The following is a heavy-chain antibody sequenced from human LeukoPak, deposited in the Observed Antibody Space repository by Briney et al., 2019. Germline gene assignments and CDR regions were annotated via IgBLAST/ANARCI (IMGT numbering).Heavy chain of an antibody. D-gene: IGHD1-26*01. V-gene: IGHV1-18*01. Sequence: ASVKVSCKASGYTFTSYGISWVRPAPGHGLEWMGWISAYNGNTNYAQKLQGRVTMTTDTSTSTAYMELRSLRSDDTAVYYCARDRGGSGSYLRNWYFDLWGRGTLVTVSS. CDR3: ARDRGGSGSYLRNWYFDL. J-gene: IGHJ2*01. CDR2: ISAYNGNT. CDR1: GYTFTSYG.